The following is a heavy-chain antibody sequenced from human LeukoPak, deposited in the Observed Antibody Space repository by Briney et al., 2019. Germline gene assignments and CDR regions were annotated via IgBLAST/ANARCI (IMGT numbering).Heavy chain of an antibody. CDR2: IWYDGSNK. D-gene: IGHD2-2*01. Sequence: GRSLRLSCAASGFTFSSYGMHWVRQAPGKGLEWVAVIWYDGSNKYYTDSVKGRFTISRDNSRNTLYLQMNSLRAEDTAVYYCARRLGPAAAYYYYYGMDVWGQGTTVTVSS. CDR3: ARRLGPAAAYYYYYGMDV. CDR1: GFTFSSYG. V-gene: IGHV3-33*08. J-gene: IGHJ6*02.